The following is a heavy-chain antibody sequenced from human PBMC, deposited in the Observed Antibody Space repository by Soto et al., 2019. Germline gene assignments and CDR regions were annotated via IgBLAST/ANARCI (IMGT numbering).Heavy chain of an antibody. D-gene: IGHD3-22*01. CDR1: GFTFSSYA. J-gene: IGHJ4*02. Sequence: EVQLLESGGGLVQPGGSLRLSCAASGFTFSSYAMSWVRQAPGKGLEWVSAISGSGGSTYYADSVKGRFTISRDNSKNTLYLQMNSLRAEDTAVYYCAKRRGSSGYNRGIFDYWGQGTLVTVSS. CDR3: AKRRGSSGYNRGIFDY. V-gene: IGHV3-23*01. CDR2: ISGSGGST.